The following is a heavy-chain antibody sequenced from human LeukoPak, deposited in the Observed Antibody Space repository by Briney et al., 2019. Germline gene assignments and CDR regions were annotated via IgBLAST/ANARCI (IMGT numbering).Heavy chain of an antibody. CDR1: GFTFRNHW. V-gene: IGHV3-74*01. CDR2: IKGDGSST. J-gene: IGHJ4*02. CDR3: TRDAAGLDY. Sequence: GGSLRLSCAASGFTFRNHWMHWVRQAPGKGLVWVSRIKGDGSSTTYADSVKGRFTISRDNAKGTLYLQMNSLRGEDTAVYYCTRDAAGLDYWGQGTLVTVSS. D-gene: IGHD1-14*01.